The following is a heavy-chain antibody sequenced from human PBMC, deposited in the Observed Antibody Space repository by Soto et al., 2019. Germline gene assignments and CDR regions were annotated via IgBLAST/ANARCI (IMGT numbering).Heavy chain of an antibody. J-gene: IGHJ6*03. CDR2: IITFVGKA. Sequence: QVQLVQSGPEVKKPGSSVKVSCKTSGGTLSSYSISWVRQAPGQGLEWVGRIITFVGKANVAQQFQGRVTIPADRSTDTTYMELRRLTSDATAVYSCAGVTGGHDSGGNYMDVWGTGTTVTVSS. CDR3: AGVTGGHDSGGNYMDV. V-gene: IGHV1-69*08. D-gene: IGHD2-8*02. CDR1: GGTLSSYS.